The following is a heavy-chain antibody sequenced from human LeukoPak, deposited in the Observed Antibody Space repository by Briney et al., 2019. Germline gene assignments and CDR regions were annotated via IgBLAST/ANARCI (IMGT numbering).Heavy chain of an antibody. V-gene: IGHV3-48*03. D-gene: IGHD4-17*01. CDR2: ISSSGSTI. CDR1: GFTFSNNE. Sequence: GGSLRLSCAASGFTFSNNEINWVRQAPGKGLEWVSYISSSGSTIYYADSVKGRFTISRDNAQNSLYLQMNSLRAEDTAVYYCARGGSGDYNRNFDYWGQGTLVTVSS. J-gene: IGHJ4*02. CDR3: ARGGSGDYNRNFDY.